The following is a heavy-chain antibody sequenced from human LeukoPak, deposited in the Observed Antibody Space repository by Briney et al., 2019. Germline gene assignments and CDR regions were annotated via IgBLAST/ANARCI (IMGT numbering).Heavy chain of an antibody. CDR3: ARGLTPSSYNWFDP. Sequence: PSETLSLTRAVYGGSFSNYYWSWIRQPPGKGLEWIGEINHSGSTNYNPSLKSRVTISVDTSKNQFSLKLSSVTAADTAVYYCARGLTPSSYNWFDPWGQGTLVTVSS. CDR1: GGSFSNYY. D-gene: IGHD2-15*01. V-gene: IGHV4-34*01. J-gene: IGHJ5*02. CDR2: INHSGST.